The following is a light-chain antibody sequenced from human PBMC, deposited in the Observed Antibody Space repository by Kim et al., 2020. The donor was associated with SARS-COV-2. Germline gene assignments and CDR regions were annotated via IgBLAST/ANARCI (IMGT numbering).Light chain of an antibody. V-gene: IGLV8-61*01. CDR3: LLYMGGGISV. J-gene: IGLJ3*02. Sequence: GGTVTITCGLSSGSVSTNHYPSWYQQTPVQPPRTLIYYTNTRSSGVPDRFSGSILGNKAALTITGAQADDESDYYCLLYMGGGISVFGGGTQLTVL. CDR1: SGSVSTNHY. CDR2: YTN.